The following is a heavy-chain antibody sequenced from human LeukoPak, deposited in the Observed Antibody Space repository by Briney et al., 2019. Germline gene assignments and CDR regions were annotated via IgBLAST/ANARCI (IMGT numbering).Heavy chain of an antibody. CDR2: IWYDGSNK. CDR1: GFTFSSYG. D-gene: IGHD6-13*01. J-gene: IGHJ4*02. V-gene: IGHV3-33*01. CDR3: ASQIAAAGTYLTPHY. Sequence: GGSLRLSCAASGFTFSSYGMHWVRQAPGKGLEWVAVIWYDGSNKYYADSVKGRFTISRDNSKNTLYLQMNNLRAEDTAVYYCASQIAAAGTYLTPHYWGQGTLVTVSS.